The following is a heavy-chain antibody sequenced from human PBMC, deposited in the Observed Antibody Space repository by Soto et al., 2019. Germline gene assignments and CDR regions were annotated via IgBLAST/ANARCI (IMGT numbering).Heavy chain of an antibody. D-gene: IGHD5-12*01. V-gene: IGHV4-39*01. CDR3: ARRGNKNIVATIPAFDI. Sequence: SETLSLTCTVSGGSISSSSYYWGWIRQPPGKGLEWIGSIYYSGSTYYNPSLKSRVTISVDTSKNQFSLKLSSVTAADTAVYYCARRGNKNIVATIPAFDIWGQGTMVTVSS. CDR1: GGSISSSSYY. J-gene: IGHJ3*02. CDR2: IYYSGST.